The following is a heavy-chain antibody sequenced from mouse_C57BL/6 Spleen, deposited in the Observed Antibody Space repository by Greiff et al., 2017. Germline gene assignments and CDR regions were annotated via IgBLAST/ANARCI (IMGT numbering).Heavy chain of an antibody. J-gene: IGHJ2*01. CDR2: IDPSDSYT. CDR1: GYTFTSYW. Sequence: QVQLQQPGAELVKPGASVNLSCKASGYTFTSYWMQWVKQRPGQGLEWIGEIDPSDSYTNYNQKFKGKATLTVDTSSSTAYMQLSSLTSEDSAVYYCAREKRDYWGQGTTLTVSS. V-gene: IGHV1-50*01. CDR3: AREKRDY.